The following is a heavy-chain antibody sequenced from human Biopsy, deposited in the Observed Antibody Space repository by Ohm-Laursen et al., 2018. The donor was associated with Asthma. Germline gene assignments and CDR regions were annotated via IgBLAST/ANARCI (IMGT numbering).Heavy chain of an antibody. Sequence: ASVKVSCKTSGYTFNSAGITWVRQAPGQGLEWMGWISVYNGNTRVAQKLQDRVTIITDTSTSTAYMELRSLRSDDTAVYFCARAVDYSHYYGIDVWGQGTTVTVS. D-gene: IGHD3-10*01. CDR3: ARAVDYSHYYGIDV. V-gene: IGHV1-18*01. CDR1: GYTFNSAG. CDR2: ISVYNGNT. J-gene: IGHJ6*02.